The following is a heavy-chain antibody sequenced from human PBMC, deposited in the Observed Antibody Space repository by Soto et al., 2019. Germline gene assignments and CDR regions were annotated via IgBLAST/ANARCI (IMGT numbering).Heavy chain of an antibody. CDR3: ARRGTYYFDC. CDR2: VHSSGGA. J-gene: IGHJ4*02. D-gene: IGHD2-15*01. CDR1: GGSINVFSYY. V-gene: IGHV4-31*03. Sequence: PSETLSLTCTVSGGSINVFSYYWSWVRQHPEKGLEWIGYVHSSGGAYYNPSLKSRVTISIDTSANLFSLNLASVTAADTAVYYCARRGTYYFDCWGQGILVTVSS.